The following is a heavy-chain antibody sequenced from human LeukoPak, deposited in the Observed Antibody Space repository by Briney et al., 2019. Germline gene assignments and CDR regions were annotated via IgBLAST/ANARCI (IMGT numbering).Heavy chain of an antibody. CDR2: LKEDGSEK. CDR1: GFTFSSHW. J-gene: IGHJ4*02. Sequence: PGGSLRLSCAASGFTFSSHWMTWVRQAPGKGLEWVDNLKEDGSEKYYVGSVKGRFTISRDNAKNSLYLQMNSLRGDDTAVYYCARGVYYFDYWGQGTLVTVSS. CDR3: ARGVYYFDY. V-gene: IGHV3-7*04.